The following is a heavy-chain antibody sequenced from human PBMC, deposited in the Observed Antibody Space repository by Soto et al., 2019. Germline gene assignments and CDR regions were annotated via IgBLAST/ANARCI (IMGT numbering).Heavy chain of an antibody. J-gene: IGHJ4*02. CDR2: TSTFYGEA. CDR3: ARDLDGSGSYFTDY. CDR1: GYSFTSTG. V-gene: IGHV1-18*01. Sequence: QVQLVQSGAEVKKPGASVKVSCKASGYSFTSTGISWVRQAPGQGPEWMGWTSTFYGEAKYAQRLQGRVTMTTDTSTTTAYMELRSLTSDDTAVYYCARDLDGSGSYFTDYWGQGTLVTVAS. D-gene: IGHD3-10*01.